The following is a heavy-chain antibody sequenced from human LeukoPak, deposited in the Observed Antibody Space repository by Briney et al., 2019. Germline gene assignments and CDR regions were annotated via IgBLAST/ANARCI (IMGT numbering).Heavy chain of an antibody. J-gene: IGHJ5*02. V-gene: IGHV4-39*07. CDR3: AGGYGNYVGWFDP. Sequence: SETLSLTCTVSGGSISSTSHYWGWIRQPPGKGLEWIGSIYYSGSTYYNPSLESRVTISVDTSKNQFSLKLTSVTAADTAVYFCAGGYGNYVGWFDPWGQGTLVTVSS. CDR2: IYYSGST. D-gene: IGHD4-23*01. CDR1: GGSISSTSHY.